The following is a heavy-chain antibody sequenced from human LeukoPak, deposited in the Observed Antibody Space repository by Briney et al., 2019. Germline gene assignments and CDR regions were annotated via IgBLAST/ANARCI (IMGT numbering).Heavy chain of an antibody. CDR1: GYSFTSYW. CDR3: ARRSGYSYGRDDYYYGMDV. CDR2: IDPSDSYT. J-gene: IGHJ6*02. V-gene: IGHV5-10-1*01. Sequence: GGSLKISCKGSGYSFTSYWISWVRQMPGKGLEWMGRIDPSDSYTNYSPSFQGHVTISADKSISTAYLQWSSLKAPDTAMYYCARRSGYSYGRDDYYYGMDVWGQGTTVTVSS. D-gene: IGHD5-18*01.